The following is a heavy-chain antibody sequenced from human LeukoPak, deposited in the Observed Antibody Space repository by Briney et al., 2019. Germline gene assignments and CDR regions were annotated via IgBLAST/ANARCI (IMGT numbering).Heavy chain of an antibody. J-gene: IGHJ5*02. Sequence: PSETLSLTCTVSGGSISSYYWSWIRQPPGKGLERIGYIYYSGSTNYNPSLKSRVTISVDTSKNQFSLKLSSVTAADTAVYYCARAETTVVTPDWFDPWGQGTLVTVSS. D-gene: IGHD4-23*01. V-gene: IGHV4-59*01. CDR2: IYYSGST. CDR1: GGSISSYY. CDR3: ARAETTVVTPDWFDP.